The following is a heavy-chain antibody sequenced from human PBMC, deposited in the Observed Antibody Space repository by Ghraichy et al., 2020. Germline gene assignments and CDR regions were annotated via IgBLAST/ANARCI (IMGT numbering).Heavy chain of an antibody. V-gene: IGHV3-23*01. Sequence: GGSLRLSCAASGFRFINYAMSWVRHTPGKGLEWVSGITGSGVTTYYSASVRGRFTISRDNDQNTLYLEMNSLRVEDTGTYYCAKRRQSYDSSGYYGDTEDTFDIWGQGTMVTISS. J-gene: IGHJ3*02. CDR2: ITGSGVTT. D-gene: IGHD3-22*01. CDR3: AKRRQSYDSSGYYGDTEDTFDI. CDR1: GFRFINYA.